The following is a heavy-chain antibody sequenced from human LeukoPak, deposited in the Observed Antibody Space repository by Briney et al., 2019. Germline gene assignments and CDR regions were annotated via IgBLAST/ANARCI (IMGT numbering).Heavy chain of an antibody. CDR3: ARDSPGYSSGFDY. V-gene: IGHV1-2*02. CDR2: INPNSGGT. Sequence: ASVKVSCKASGYTFTGYYMHWVRQAPGQGLEWVGWINPNSGGTNYAQKFQGRVTMTRDTSISTAYMELSRLRSDDTAVYYCARDSPGYSSGFDYWGQGTLVTVSS. CDR1: GYTFTGYY. J-gene: IGHJ4*02. D-gene: IGHD6-25*01.